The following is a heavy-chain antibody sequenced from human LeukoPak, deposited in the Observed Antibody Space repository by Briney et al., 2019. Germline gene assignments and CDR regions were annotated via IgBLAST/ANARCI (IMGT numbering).Heavy chain of an antibody. V-gene: IGHV4-39*07. CDR1: GGSISSSSYY. CDR3: ARGDYDILTGYYLDY. CDR2: IYYSGST. D-gene: IGHD3-9*01. Sequence: SETLSLTCTVSGGSISSSSYYWGWIRQPPGKGLEWIGSIYYSGSTYYNPSLKSRVTISVDESKNQFSLKLSSVTAADTAVYYCARGDYDILTGYYLDYWGQGTLVTVSS. J-gene: IGHJ4*02.